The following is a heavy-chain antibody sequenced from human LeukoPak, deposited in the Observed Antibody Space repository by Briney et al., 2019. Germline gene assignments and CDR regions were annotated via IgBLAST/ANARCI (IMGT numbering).Heavy chain of an antibody. V-gene: IGHV1-69*04. J-gene: IGHJ4*02. Sequence: ASVKVSCKASGYTFTSYAISWVRQAPGQGLEWMGRIIPILGIANYAQKFQGRVTITADKSTSTAYMELSSLRSEDTAVYYCARGRAAADTLDYWGQGTLVTVSS. D-gene: IGHD6-13*01. CDR1: GYTFTSYA. CDR3: ARGRAAADTLDY. CDR2: IIPILGIA.